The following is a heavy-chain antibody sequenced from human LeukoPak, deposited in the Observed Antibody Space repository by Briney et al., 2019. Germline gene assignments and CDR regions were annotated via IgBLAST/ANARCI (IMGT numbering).Heavy chain of an antibody. J-gene: IGHJ3*02. V-gene: IGHV4-30-2*01. Sequence: SQTLSLTCTVSGGSISNYYWSWIRQPPGKGLEWIGYIYHSGSTYYNPSLKSRVTISVDRSKNQFSLKLSSVTAADTAVYYCARGDVGYYDSSGYSHAFDIWGQGTMVTVSS. CDR1: GGSISNYY. CDR2: IYHSGST. CDR3: ARGDVGYYDSSGYSHAFDI. D-gene: IGHD3-22*01.